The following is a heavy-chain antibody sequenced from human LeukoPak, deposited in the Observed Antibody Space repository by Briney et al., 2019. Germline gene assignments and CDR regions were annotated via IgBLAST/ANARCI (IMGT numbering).Heavy chain of an antibody. CDR2: IRYDGSNK. D-gene: IGHD4-17*01. Sequence: PGGSLRLSCAASGFTFSSYGMHWVRQAPGRGLEWVAFIRYDGSNKYYADSVKGRFTISRDNSKNTLYLQMNSLRAEDTAVYYCAKDRTTLHPVTTDWGQGTLVTVSS. CDR3: AKDRTTLHPVTTD. J-gene: IGHJ4*02. CDR1: GFTFSSYG. V-gene: IGHV3-30*02.